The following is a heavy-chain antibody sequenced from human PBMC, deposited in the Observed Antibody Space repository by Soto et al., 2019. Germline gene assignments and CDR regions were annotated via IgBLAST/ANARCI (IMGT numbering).Heavy chain of an antibody. J-gene: IGHJ4*02. CDR2: ISYDGSNK. Sequence: QVQLVESGGGVVQPGRSLRLSCADSGFTFSTYGMHWVRQAPGKGLEWVAFISYDGSNKYYADSVKGRFTISRDNSKNTLYLQMNSLRAEDTAVYYCAKDYTDYTYSFDYWGQGTLVTVSS. CDR3: AKDYTDYTYSFDY. V-gene: IGHV3-30*18. D-gene: IGHD4-4*01. CDR1: GFTFSTYG.